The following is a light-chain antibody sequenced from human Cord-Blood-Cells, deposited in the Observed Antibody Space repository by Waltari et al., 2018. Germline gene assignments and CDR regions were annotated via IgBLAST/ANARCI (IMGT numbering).Light chain of an antibody. CDR1: SSDVGGYNY. J-gene: IGLJ3*02. V-gene: IGLV2-14*01. Sequence: QSALTQPASVSGSPGQSITISCTGTSSDVGGYNYVSWYQQHPGKAPKLMIYDVSNRPSGVSNRFSGSKSCNTASLTISGLQAEDEADYYCSSYTSSSTQFGGGTKLTVL. CDR2: DVS. CDR3: SSYTSSSTQ.